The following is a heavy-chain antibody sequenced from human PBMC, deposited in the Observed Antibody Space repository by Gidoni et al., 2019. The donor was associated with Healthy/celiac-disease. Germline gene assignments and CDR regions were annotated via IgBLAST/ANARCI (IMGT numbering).Heavy chain of an antibody. D-gene: IGHD3-10*01. CDR1: GITCSSYA. CDR2: ICSSGGST. CDR3: AKDDTFHIRGVSGY. Sequence: EGQLLESGGGLVQSGGSMRLSCAASGITCSSYAMSWVRQAPGNGLEWVSAICSSGGSTYYSDSVKGRFTISRDNSKDTLYLQMNSLRAGDTAVYYCAKDDTFHIRGVSGYWGQGTLVTVSS. J-gene: IGHJ4*02. V-gene: IGHV3-23*01.